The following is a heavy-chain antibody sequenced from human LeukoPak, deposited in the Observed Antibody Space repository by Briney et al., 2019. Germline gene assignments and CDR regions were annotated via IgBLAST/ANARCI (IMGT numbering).Heavy chain of an antibody. V-gene: IGHV3-74*01. Sequence: GGSLRLSCAASGFTFSSYWMHWVRQAPGKGLVWVSRINSDGSSTSYADSVKGRFTISRDNAKNTLYLQMNSLRAEDTAVYYCARDPTSSVVVTPYYYYYMDVWGKGTTVTVSS. J-gene: IGHJ6*03. CDR3: ARDPTSSVVVTPYYYYYMDV. D-gene: IGHD3-22*01. CDR2: INSDGSST. CDR1: GFTFSSYW.